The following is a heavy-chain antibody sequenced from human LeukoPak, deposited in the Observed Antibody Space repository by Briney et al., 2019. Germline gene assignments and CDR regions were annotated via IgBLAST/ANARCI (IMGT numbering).Heavy chain of an antibody. CDR1: GYSFTSYW. J-gene: IGHJ4*02. CDR3: ARHQWKWELLFDY. V-gene: IGHV5-51*01. D-gene: IGHD1-26*01. Sequence: GESLKISCKGSGYSFTSYWIGWVRQMPGKGLEGMGIIYPGDSDTGYSPSFQGQVTISADKSISTAYLQWSSLKASDTAMYYCARHQWKWELLFDYWGQGTLVTVSS. CDR2: IYPGDSDT.